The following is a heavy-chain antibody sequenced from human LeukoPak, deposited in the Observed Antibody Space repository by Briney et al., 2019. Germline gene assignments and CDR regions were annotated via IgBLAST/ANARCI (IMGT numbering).Heavy chain of an antibody. CDR3: ARGSPYYDSSGRTYYFDY. Sequence: GGSLRLSCAASGFTASSNYMSWVRQAPGKGLEWVSVIYSGGSAYYADSVKGRFTISRDNSKNTLFLQMNSLRAEDTAVYYCARGSPYYDSSGRTYYFDYWGQGTLVTVSS. CDR1: GFTASSNY. V-gene: IGHV3-53*01. CDR2: IYSGGSA. D-gene: IGHD3-22*01. J-gene: IGHJ4*02.